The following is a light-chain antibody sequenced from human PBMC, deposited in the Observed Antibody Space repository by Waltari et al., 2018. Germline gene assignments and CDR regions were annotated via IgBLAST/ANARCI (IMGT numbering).Light chain of an antibody. J-gene: IGLJ1*01. V-gene: IGLV2-23*01. Sequence: QSALTQPASVSGSPGRSSTISCTGPSSDVGRYNLVPWYQQHPGKAPKLMIYEGSKRPSGVSNRFSGSKSGNTASLTISGLQAEDEADYYCCSYAGSSTYVFGTGTKVTVL. CDR1: SSDVGRYNL. CDR2: EGS. CDR3: CSYAGSSTYV.